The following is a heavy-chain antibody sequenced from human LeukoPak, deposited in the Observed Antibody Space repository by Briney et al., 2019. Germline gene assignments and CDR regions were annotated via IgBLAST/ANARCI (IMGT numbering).Heavy chain of an antibody. J-gene: IGHJ4*02. CDR3: AKDQCSSTSCYSFDY. Sequence: GGSLRLSCAASGFTFSSYGMHWVRQAPGKGLGWGAVISYDGSNKYYADSVKGRFTISRDNSKNTLYLQMNSLRAEDTAVYYCAKDQCSSTSCYSFDYWGQGTLVTVSS. CDR2: ISYDGSNK. V-gene: IGHV3-30*18. CDR1: GFTFSSYG. D-gene: IGHD2-2*01.